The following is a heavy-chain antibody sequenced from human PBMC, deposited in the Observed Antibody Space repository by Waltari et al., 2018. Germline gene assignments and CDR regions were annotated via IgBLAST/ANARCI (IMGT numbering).Heavy chain of an antibody. CDR2: ISGNWGRT. CDR3: ATSRGFREFANY. V-gene: IGHV3-64*07. CDR1: GFTFSTYD. Sequence: EAQLVESGGGLVQPGGSLRLSCAASGFTFSTYDMHWVRQAPGKGLEYVSAISGNWGRTYYADSVKGRFTISRDNSKNTLYLQMGSLRAEDMAVYYCATSRGFREFANYWGQGTLVTVSS. J-gene: IGHJ4*02. D-gene: IGHD3-10*01.